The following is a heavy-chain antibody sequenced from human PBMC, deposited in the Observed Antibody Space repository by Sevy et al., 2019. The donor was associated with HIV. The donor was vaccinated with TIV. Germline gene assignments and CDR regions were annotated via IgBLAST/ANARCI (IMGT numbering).Heavy chain of an antibody. CDR3: TAGVGASDFDY. V-gene: IGHV3-15*01. D-gene: IGHD1-26*01. Sequence: GGSLRLSCAASGFTFSNAWMSWVRQAPGKGLEWVGRIKSKTEGATRDFAAPVKGRLLISRDDSRNTVYLQMNSLKTESTAVYYCTAGVGASDFDYWGQGTLVTVSS. CDR1: GFTFSNAW. CDR2: IKSKTEGATR. J-gene: IGHJ4*02.